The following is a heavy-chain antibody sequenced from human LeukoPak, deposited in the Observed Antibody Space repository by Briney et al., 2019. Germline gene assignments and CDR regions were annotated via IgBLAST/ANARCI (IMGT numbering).Heavy chain of an antibody. D-gene: IGHD3-22*01. CDR1: GFTFSNAW. J-gene: IGHJ4*02. Sequence: GGSLRLSCAVSGFTFSNAWMSWVRQAPGKGLEWVGRIKSKTDGGATDYAAPVKGRFTISRDDSKSTLYLQMNSLRAEDTAVYYCARDNWWAHYYDSSGYLYYFDYWGQGTLVTVSS. CDR2: IKSKTDGGAT. CDR3: ARDNWWAHYYDSSGYLYYFDY. V-gene: IGHV3-15*01.